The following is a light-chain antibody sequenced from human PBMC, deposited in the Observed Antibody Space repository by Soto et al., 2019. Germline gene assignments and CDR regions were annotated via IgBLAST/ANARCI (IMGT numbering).Light chain of an antibody. CDR2: AAS. V-gene: IGKV1-39*01. CDR1: QSISGY. CDR3: RQSYTVPYT. Sequence: DIQMTQSPSSLSASAGDRVTITCRASQSISGYLSWYYQRPGKAPKLLISAASTLQSGVPSRFSGSGSGTDFTLTISSLQPEDSATYYCRQSYTVPYTFGQGTKLEVK. J-gene: IGKJ2*01.